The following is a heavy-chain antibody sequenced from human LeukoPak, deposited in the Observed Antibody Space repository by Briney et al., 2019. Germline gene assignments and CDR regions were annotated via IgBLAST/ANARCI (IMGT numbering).Heavy chain of an antibody. Sequence: GESLKISCKGSGYSFTKYWIGWVRQMPGKGLEWMGRIDPSDSYTNYSPSFQGHVTISADKSISTAYLQWSSLKASDTAMYYCARGHYYDSSGYYYDVNYFDYWGQGTLVTVSS. J-gene: IGHJ4*02. D-gene: IGHD3-22*01. CDR1: GYSFTKYW. CDR2: IDPSDSYT. V-gene: IGHV5-10-1*01. CDR3: ARGHYYDSSGYYYDVNYFDY.